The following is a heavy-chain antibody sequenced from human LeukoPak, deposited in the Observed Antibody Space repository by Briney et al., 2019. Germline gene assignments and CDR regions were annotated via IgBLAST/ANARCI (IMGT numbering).Heavy chain of an antibody. CDR2: ISYGGSNK. V-gene: IGHV3-30*18. Sequence: PGRSLRLSCAASGFTFSSYGMHWARQAPGKGLEWVAVISYGGSNKYYADSVKGRFTISRDNSKNTLYLQMNSLRAEDTAVYYCAKLAAAVDYWGQGTLVTVSS. CDR3: AKLAAAVDY. D-gene: IGHD6-13*01. J-gene: IGHJ4*02. CDR1: GFTFSSYG.